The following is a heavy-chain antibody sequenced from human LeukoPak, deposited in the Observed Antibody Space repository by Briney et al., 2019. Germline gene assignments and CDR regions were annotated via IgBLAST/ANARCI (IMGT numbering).Heavy chain of an antibody. CDR2: ISADSATT. CDR3: ARKSASGNYPLDY. D-gene: IGHD3-10*01. J-gene: IGHJ4*02. V-gene: IGHV3-23*01. CDR1: GFNFGSYS. Sequence: GGSLRLSCAASGFNFGSYSMTWVRQAPGKGLEWVSVISADSATTFHADSVKGRFTISRDNAKNTVFLQMSSLRAEDTALYYCARKSASGNYPLDYWGQGTLVTVSS.